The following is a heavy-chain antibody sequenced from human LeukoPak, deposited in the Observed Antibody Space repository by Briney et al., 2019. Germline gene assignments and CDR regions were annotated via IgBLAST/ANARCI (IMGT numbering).Heavy chain of an antibody. CDR3: ARRKYYGSGSYYNVLDY. D-gene: IGHD3-10*01. J-gene: IGHJ4*02. CDR2: IYYSGST. Sequence: PSETLSLTCTVSGGSISSYYWSWIRQPPGKGLEWIGYIYYSGSTNYNPPLKSRVTISVDTSKNQFSLKLSSVTAADTAVYYCARRKYYGSGSYYNVLDYWGQGTLVTVSS. V-gene: IGHV4-59*12. CDR1: GGSISSYY.